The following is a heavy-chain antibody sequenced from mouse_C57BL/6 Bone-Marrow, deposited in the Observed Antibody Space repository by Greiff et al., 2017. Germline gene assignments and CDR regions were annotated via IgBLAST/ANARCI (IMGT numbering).Heavy chain of an antibody. CDR2: IYWDDDK. CDR3: ARRAVYYYWYFDV. Sequence: QSSQTLSLTCSFSGFSLSTSGMGVSWIRQPSGKGLEWLAHIYWDDDKRYNPSLKSRLTISKDTSRNQVFLKITSVDTADTATYYCARRAVYYYWYFDVWGTGTTVTVSS. D-gene: IGHD1-1*01. CDR1: GFSLSTSGMG. V-gene: IGHV8-12*01. J-gene: IGHJ1*03.